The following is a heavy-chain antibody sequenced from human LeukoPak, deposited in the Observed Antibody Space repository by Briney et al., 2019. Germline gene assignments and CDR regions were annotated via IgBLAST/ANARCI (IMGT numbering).Heavy chain of an antibody. Sequence: PSETLSLTCTVSGGSICSYYWSWIRQPPGKELEWIGYIYYSGSTNYNPSLKSRVTISVDTSKNQFSLKLSSVTAADTAVYYCARADSSSWKDWGQGTLVTVSS. J-gene: IGHJ4*02. CDR1: GGSICSYY. D-gene: IGHD6-13*01. V-gene: IGHV4-59*01. CDR2: IYYSGST. CDR3: ARADSSSWKD.